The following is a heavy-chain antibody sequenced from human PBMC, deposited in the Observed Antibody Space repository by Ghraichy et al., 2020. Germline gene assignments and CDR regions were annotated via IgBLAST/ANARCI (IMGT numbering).Heavy chain of an antibody. J-gene: IGHJ4*02. D-gene: IGHD2-2*02. CDR1: GGSFSGYY. CDR2: INHSGST. CDR3: ARGPGGYCSSTSCYNRLGYSSGWQTFMFDY. V-gene: IGHV4-34*01. Sequence: SETLSLTCAVYGGSFSGYYWSWIRQPPGKGLEWIGEINHSGSTNYNPSLKSRVTISVDTSKNQFSLKLSSVTAADTAVYYCARGPGGYCSSTSCYNRLGYSSGWQTFMFDYWGQGTLVTVSS.